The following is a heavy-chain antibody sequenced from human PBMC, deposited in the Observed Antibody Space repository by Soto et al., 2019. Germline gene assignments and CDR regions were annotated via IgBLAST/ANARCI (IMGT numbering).Heavy chain of an antibody. Sequence: RXSGKVSCKASVWMFTCYYMHWVRQPPGQGLEWMGWINPKSGGTNYAQKFQGWVTMTRDTSISTAYMELSRLRSDDTAVYYCARDFGSSSYSFDHWGQGTVVTV. D-gene: IGHD6-13*01. CDR2: INPKSGGT. J-gene: IGHJ4*02. CDR1: VWMFTCYY. V-gene: IGHV1-2*04. CDR3: ARDFGSSSYSFDH.